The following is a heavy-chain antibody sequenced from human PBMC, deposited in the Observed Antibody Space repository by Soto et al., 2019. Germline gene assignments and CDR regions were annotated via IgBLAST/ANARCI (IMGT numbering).Heavy chain of an antibody. CDR2: IDTSDSYA. CDR1: GYSFSSFW. D-gene: IGHD5-18*01. CDR3: GRVRVDKAEGWFDP. Sequence: PGESLKISCKVSGYSFSSFWITWVRQMPGKGLEWMGRIDTSDSYANYSPSFQGHVTCSADKSINTAYLQWSSLKASDTAMYYCGRVRVDKAEGWFDPWGQGTLVTVSS. J-gene: IGHJ5*02. V-gene: IGHV5-10-1*01.